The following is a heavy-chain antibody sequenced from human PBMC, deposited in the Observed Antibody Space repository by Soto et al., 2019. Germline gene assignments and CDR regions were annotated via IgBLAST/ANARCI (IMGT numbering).Heavy chain of an antibody. CDR3: ARWDGYGDE. CDR1: GFTFSTYS. D-gene: IGHD5-12*01. CDR2: HSGGGANT. J-gene: IGHJ4*02. V-gene: IGHV3-23*01. Sequence: EVQLLESGGGLVQPGGSLRLSCAASGFTFSTYSMAWVRQAPGKGLAWVSGHSGGGANTFYADSVKGRFTISVDNSKNTVYLQMNSLRVEDTAVYYCARWDGYGDEWGQGTLVTVSS.